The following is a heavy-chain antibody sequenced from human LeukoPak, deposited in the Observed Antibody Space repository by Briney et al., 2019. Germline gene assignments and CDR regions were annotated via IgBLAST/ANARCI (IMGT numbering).Heavy chain of an antibody. CDR3: ARGPYSSGSSADY. CDR1: GFTFSVFE. V-gene: IGHV3-48*03. D-gene: IGHD6-19*01. CDR2: ISSTGSWT. Sequence: SGGSLRLSCAASGFTFSVFEMNWVRQAPGKGLEWVSYISSTGSWTYHADSVKGRFTISRDNAKNSLYLQMNSLRAEDTAVYYCARGPYSSGSSADYWGQGTLVTVSS. J-gene: IGHJ4*02.